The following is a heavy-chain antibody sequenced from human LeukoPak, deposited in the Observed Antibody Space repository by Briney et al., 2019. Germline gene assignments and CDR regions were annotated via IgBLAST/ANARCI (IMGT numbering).Heavy chain of an antibody. Sequence: PGRSLILSCAGAGFSLDDYAMHWVRQPPGKGLEWVSSISWDSGNMAYADSVKGRFTISRDNAKNSLFLQMNSLRAEDTALYYCIKDMGFDLLKDAFDVWGQGTMVTVSS. V-gene: IGHV3-9*01. CDR2: ISWDSGNM. D-gene: IGHD1-26*01. J-gene: IGHJ3*01. CDR3: IKDMGFDLLKDAFDV. CDR1: GFSLDDYA.